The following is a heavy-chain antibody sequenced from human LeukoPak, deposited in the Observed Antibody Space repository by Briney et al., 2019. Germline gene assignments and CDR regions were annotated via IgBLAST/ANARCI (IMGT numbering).Heavy chain of an antibody. Sequence: PSETLSLTCAVYGGSFSGYYWSWIRQPPGKGLEWIGEINHSGSTNYNPSLKSRVTISVDTSKNQFSLELSSVTAADTAVYYCARSGYSSSWRISEYFQHWGQGTLVTVSS. D-gene: IGHD6-13*01. CDR3: ARSGYSSSWRISEYFQH. CDR2: INHSGST. J-gene: IGHJ1*01. CDR1: GGSFSGYY. V-gene: IGHV4-34*01.